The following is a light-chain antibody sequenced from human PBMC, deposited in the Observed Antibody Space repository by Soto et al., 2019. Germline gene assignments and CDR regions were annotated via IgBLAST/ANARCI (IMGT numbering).Light chain of an antibody. CDR1: QSVSNNY. J-gene: IGKJ1*01. V-gene: IGKV3-20*01. CDR2: GAS. Sequence: EIVLTQSPGTLSLSPGERATLSCRASQSVSNNYLAWYQQKPGQAPRLLIYGASNRATGIPDRFSGSGSGAYFPLIISRLEPEVFAVYYCQQYGSPGTFGQGTKVEIK. CDR3: QQYGSPGT.